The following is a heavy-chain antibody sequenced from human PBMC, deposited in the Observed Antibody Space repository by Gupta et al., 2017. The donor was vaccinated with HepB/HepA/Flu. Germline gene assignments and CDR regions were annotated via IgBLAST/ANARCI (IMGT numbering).Heavy chain of an antibody. CDR1: GFTSSSYG. D-gene: IGHD3-16*01. CDR2: ISYDGSNK. J-gene: IGHJ6*02. Sequence: QVQLVESGGGVVQPGRSLRLSCAASGFTSSSYGMHRVRQAPGKGLEWVAVISYDGSNKYYADSVKGRFTISRDNSKNTLYLQMNSLRAEDTAVYYCAKVGLGVYGMDVWGQGTTVTVSS. CDR3: AKVGLGVYGMDV. V-gene: IGHV3-30*18.